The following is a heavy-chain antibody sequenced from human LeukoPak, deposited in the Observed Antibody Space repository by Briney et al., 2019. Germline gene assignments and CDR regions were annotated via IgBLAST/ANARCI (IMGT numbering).Heavy chain of an antibody. D-gene: IGHD4-17*01. J-gene: IGHJ6*03. Sequence: GGSLRLSCAASGFAVSSNYMSWVRQAPGKGLEWVSVIYSGGTTYYADHVRGRFTISRDNSKNTLYLQMNSLRAEDTAMYYCARYGDYDYYYMDVWGKGTTVTVSS. CDR3: ARYGDYDYYYMDV. V-gene: IGHV3-53*01. CDR2: IYSGGTT. CDR1: GFAVSSNY.